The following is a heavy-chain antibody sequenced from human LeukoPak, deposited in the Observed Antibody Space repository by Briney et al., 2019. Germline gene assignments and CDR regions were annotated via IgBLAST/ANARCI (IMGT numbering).Heavy chain of an antibody. CDR2: IYYSGST. CDR3: ASEASSDDAFDI. J-gene: IGHJ3*02. Sequence: PSETLSLTCTVSGGSISSYYWSWIRQPPGKGLEWIGYIYYSGSTNFNPSLKSRVTISVDTSKNQFSLKLSSVTAADTAVYYCASEASSDDAFDIWGQGTMVTVSS. CDR1: GGSISSYY. V-gene: IGHV4-59*01.